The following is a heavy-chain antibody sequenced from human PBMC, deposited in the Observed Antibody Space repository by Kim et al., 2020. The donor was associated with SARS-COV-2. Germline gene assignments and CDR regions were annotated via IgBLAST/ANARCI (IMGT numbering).Heavy chain of an antibody. Sequence: GGSLRLSCAASGFTFSSYAMSWVRQAPGKGLEWVSAISGSGGSTYYADSVKGRFTISRDNSKNTLYLQMNSLRAEDTAVYYCAKHGYYYDSSGESFDYWGQGTLVTVSS. D-gene: IGHD3-22*01. CDR3: AKHGYYYDSSGESFDY. CDR2: ISGSGGST. V-gene: IGHV3-23*01. CDR1: GFTFSSYA. J-gene: IGHJ4*02.